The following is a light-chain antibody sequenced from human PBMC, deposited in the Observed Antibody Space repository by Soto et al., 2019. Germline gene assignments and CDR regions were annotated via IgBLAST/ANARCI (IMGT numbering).Light chain of an antibody. CDR1: STDVGGYKY. V-gene: IGLV2-14*01. J-gene: IGLJ2*01. Sequence: QSALTQPASVSGSPGQSITISCTGTSTDVGGYKYVSWYQQHPGKAPKPIIYEVSNRPSGISHRFSGSKSGNTASLTISGLQAEDEADYYCSSYRTSSTVDFGGGTQLTVL. CDR3: SSYRTSSTVD. CDR2: EVS.